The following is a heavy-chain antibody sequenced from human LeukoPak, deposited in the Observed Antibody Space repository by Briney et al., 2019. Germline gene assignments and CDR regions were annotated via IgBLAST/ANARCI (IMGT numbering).Heavy chain of an antibody. V-gene: IGHV3-23*01. D-gene: IGHD3-16*01. J-gene: IGHJ5*02. CDR1: GFAFSSYV. Sequence: GGSLRLSCAASGFAFSSYVMSWVRQAPGKGLEWVSAISSSGGSTYYADSVKGRFTISRDNSKNTLYLQMNSLRAEDTAVYYCAKAGAYFSFGWFDPWGQGTLVTVSS. CDR2: ISSSGGST. CDR3: AKAGAYFSFGWFDP.